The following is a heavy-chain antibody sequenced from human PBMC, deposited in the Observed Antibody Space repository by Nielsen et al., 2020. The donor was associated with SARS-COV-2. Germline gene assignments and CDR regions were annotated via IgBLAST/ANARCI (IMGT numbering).Heavy chain of an antibody. Sequence: SLKISCAASGFTFDDYAMHWVRQAPGKGLEWVSGISWNSGSIGYADSVKGRFTISRDNSKNTLYLQMNGLRAEDTAVYYCARGGNGGWYLDYWGQGTLVTVSS. CDR2: ISWNSGSI. V-gene: IGHV3-9*01. CDR3: ARGGNGGWYLDY. D-gene: IGHD6-19*01. CDR1: GFTFDDYA. J-gene: IGHJ4*02.